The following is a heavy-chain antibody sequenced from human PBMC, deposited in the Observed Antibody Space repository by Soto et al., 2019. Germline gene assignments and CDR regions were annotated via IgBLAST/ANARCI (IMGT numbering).Heavy chain of an antibody. Sequence: PGESLKISCKGSGYSFTSYWISWVRQMPGKGLEWMGRIDPSDSYTNYSPSFQGHVTISRDNSKNSLYLQMDSLRAEDTALYYCATHNYYTFEYWGQGALVTVSS. J-gene: IGHJ4*02. V-gene: IGHV5-10-1*01. CDR2: IDPSDSYT. CDR3: ATHNYYTFEY. D-gene: IGHD3-22*01. CDR1: GYSFTSYW.